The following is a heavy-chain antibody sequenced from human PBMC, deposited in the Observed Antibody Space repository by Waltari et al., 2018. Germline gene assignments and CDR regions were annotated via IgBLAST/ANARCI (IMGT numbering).Heavy chain of an antibody. J-gene: IGHJ4*02. CDR2: INPSGGST. V-gene: IGHV1-46*01. CDR3: ATFAVTTVDY. D-gene: IGHD4-17*01. CDR1: GYTFTSYY. Sequence: QVQLVQSGAEVKKPGASVKVSCKASGYTFTSYYMHWVRQAPGQGLEWMGIINPSGGSTSYAEKFQGRVTITADTSTDTAYMELSSLRSEDTAVYYCATFAVTTVDYWGQGTLVTVSS.